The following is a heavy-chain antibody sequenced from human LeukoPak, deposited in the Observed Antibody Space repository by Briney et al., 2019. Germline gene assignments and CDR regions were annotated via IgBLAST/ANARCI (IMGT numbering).Heavy chain of an antibody. CDR1: GYDFTIVG. Sequence: ASVKVSCKASGYDFTIVGITWVRRAPGQGLEWMGWISPYNGNTRYAQKFQGRVAMTTDTSTTTAYMELGGLRFNDTAVYYCARAGSGSGWYFDYWGQGTLVTVSS. CDR3: ARAGSGSGWYFDY. D-gene: IGHD6-19*01. V-gene: IGHV1-18*01. CDR2: ISPYNGNT. J-gene: IGHJ4*02.